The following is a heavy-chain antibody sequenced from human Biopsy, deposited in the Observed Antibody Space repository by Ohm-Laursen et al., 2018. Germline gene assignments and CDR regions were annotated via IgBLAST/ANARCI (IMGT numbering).Heavy chain of an antibody. CDR2: IYYSGST. D-gene: IGHD7-27*01. CDR1: GGYISHYY. V-gene: IGHV4-59*08. CDR3: ARLWGGYHFHGMDV. Sequence: SDTLSLTCTVSGGYISHYYWTWIRQPPGKGLECIGYIYYSGSTNYSPSLKSRVTMSVDTSKNQFSLKLSSVTAADTAVYYCARLWGGYHFHGMDVWGQGTTVTVSS. J-gene: IGHJ6*02.